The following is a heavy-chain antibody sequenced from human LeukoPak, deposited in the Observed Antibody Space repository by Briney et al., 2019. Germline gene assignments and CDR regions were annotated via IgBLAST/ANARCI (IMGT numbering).Heavy chain of an antibody. V-gene: IGHV1-18*01. CDR1: GYTFTSYG. CDR2: ISAYNGNT. J-gene: IGHJ4*02. CDR3: ARARVGATLIDY. Sequence: ASVKVSCKPSGYTFTSYGINWVRQAPGQGLEWMGWISAYNGNTNYAQELQGRVTMTTDTSTSTAYMELRSLRSDDTAVYYCARARVGATLIDYWGQGTLVTVSS. D-gene: IGHD1-26*01.